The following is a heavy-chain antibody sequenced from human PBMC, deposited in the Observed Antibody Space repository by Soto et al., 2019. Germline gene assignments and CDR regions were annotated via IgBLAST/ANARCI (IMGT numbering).Heavy chain of an antibody. V-gene: IGHV3-30*18. J-gene: IGHJ5*02. CDR3: AKDGGVPTLDWFDA. CDR1: GFTFSSYG. D-gene: IGHD5-12*01. Sequence: QVQLVESGGGVVQPGRSLRLSCAASGFTFSSYGMHWVRQAPGKGLEWVAVISYDGSNKYYADSVKGRFTISRDNSNNTLYMQMNSLRAEDTAVYYCAKDGGVPTLDWFDAWGQETLVTVSS. CDR2: ISYDGSNK.